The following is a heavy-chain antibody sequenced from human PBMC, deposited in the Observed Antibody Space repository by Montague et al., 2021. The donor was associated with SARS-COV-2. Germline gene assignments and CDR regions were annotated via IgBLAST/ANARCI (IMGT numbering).Heavy chain of an antibody. D-gene: IGHD2-15*01. CDR1: GGSISGSSYY. Sequence: SETLSLTCTVSGGSISGSSYYWGWIRQPPGKGLEWIGSIYYSGSTYYNPSLKSRVTISVDTSKNQFSLKLSSVTAADTAVYYCARQGDVVVVVAATEIHYYYGMDVWGQRTTVTVSS. V-gene: IGHV4-39*01. CDR3: ARQGDVVVVVAATEIHYYYGMDV. J-gene: IGHJ6*02. CDR2: IYYSGST.